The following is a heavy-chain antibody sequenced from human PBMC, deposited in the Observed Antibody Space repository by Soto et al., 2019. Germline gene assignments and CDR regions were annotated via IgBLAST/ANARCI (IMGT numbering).Heavy chain of an antibody. CDR3: ARDDSGYDY. V-gene: IGHV3-7*04. Sequence: EAQLVQSGGGLVQAGGSLRLSCTASGLVTNRHWMSWVRQTPEKGLQWVGNTDEGGNKKYYDDSVMGRFTISRDNAKNSLFLQMDSLRVEDTAIYYCARDDSGYDYWGQGARVIVSS. D-gene: IGHD5-12*01. CDR1: GLVTNRHW. J-gene: IGHJ4*02. CDR2: TDEGGNKK.